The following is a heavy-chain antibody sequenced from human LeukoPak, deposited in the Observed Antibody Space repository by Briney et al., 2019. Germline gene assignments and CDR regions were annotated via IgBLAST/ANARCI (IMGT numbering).Heavy chain of an antibody. V-gene: IGHV5-51*01. J-gene: IGHJ4*02. CDR1: GYSFTSYW. D-gene: IGHD3-22*01. Sequence: GESLKISCKGSGYSFTSYWIGWVRQMPGEGLERMGIIYPGDSDTRYSPSFQGQVTISADKSISTAYLQWSSLKASDTAMYYRARRKYYYDRAYYFDYWGQGTLVTVSS. CDR2: IYPGDSDT. CDR3: ARRKYYYDRAYYFDY.